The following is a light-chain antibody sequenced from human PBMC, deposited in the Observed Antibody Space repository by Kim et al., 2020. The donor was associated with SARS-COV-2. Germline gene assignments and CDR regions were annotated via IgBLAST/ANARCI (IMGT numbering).Light chain of an antibody. V-gene: IGKV4-1*01. CDR1: QSVLKTSNNRNH. CDR3: QQHYSTPLT. Sequence: DIVMTQFPDSLAVSLGVRATINCKSSQSVLKTSNNRNHFAWYQQKPGQPPKILIYWASIRESGVPDRIRGSGSGTDFTLTISTLQAEDGTVYYWQQHYSTPLTLGQGTRLKI. CDR2: WAS. J-gene: IGKJ5*01.